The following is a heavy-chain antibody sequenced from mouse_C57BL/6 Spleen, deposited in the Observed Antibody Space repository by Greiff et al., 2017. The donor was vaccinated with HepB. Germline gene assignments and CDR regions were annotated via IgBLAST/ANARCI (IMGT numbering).Heavy chain of an antibody. CDR3: ARSGGTGYFDY. D-gene: IGHD4-1*01. V-gene: IGHV1-19*01. J-gene: IGHJ2*01. Sequence: VQLQQSGPVLVKPGASVKMSCKASGYTFTDYYMNWVKQSHGKSLEWIGVINPYNGGTSYNQKFKGKATLTVDKSSSTAYMELNSLTSEDSAVYYCARSGGTGYFDYWGQGTTLTVSS. CDR1: GYTFTDYY. CDR2: INPYNGGT.